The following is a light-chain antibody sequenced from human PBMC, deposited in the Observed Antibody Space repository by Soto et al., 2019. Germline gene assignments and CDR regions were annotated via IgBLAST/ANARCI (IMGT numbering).Light chain of an antibody. CDR2: GAS. CDR3: QQYYSYPLT. J-gene: IGKJ4*01. CDR1: QSVGTR. Sequence: ILLTQSPDTLSLSPGERATLSCRAAQSVGTRLAWYQHKTGQAPRLLISGASSRATGIPDRFTGSGSETSFTLTISCLQSEDFATYYCQQYYSYPLTFGGGTKVDIK. V-gene: IGKV3D-15*01.